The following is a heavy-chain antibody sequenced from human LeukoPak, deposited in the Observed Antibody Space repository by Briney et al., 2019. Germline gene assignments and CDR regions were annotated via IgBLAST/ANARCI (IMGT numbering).Heavy chain of an antibody. J-gene: IGHJ4*02. D-gene: IGHD6-19*01. Sequence: GGSLRLSCAASGFTFSNYGMSWVRQAPGKGLEWVSAISGSGGSTYYADSVKGRFTISRDNSKNTLYLQMNSLRAEDTAVYYCAKFGIAVAGPNFDYWGQGTLVTVSS. V-gene: IGHV3-23*01. CDR1: GFTFSNYG. CDR3: AKFGIAVAGPNFDY. CDR2: ISGSGGST.